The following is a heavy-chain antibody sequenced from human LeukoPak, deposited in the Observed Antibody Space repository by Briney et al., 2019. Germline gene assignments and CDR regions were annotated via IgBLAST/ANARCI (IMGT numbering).Heavy chain of an antibody. CDR3: ASHRDIVANFDY. CDR1: GGSISSYY. J-gene: IGHJ4*02. V-gene: IGHV4-59*01. Sequence: SETLSLTCTVSGGSISSYYWSWIRQPPGKGLEWIGYIYYSGSTNYNPSLKSRVTISVDTSKNQFPLKLSSVTAADTTVYYCASHRDIVANFDYWGQGTLVTVSS. CDR2: IYYSGST. D-gene: IGHD5-12*01.